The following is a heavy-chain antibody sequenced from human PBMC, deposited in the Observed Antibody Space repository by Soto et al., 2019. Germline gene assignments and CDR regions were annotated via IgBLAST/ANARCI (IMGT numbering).Heavy chain of an antibody. CDR3: ARLTSMAGVVGDWFDP. V-gene: IGHV5-51*01. Sequence: PGESLKISCKASGYDFTTNWIAWVRQTPGKGLEWMGIIYPSDSDTRYSPSFEGQVTFSADKSISTAYLQWSSLRASDSAMYYCARLTSMAGVVGDWFDPWGQGTLVTVSS. CDR1: GYDFTTNW. J-gene: IGHJ5*02. CDR2: IYPSDSDT. D-gene: IGHD6-6*01.